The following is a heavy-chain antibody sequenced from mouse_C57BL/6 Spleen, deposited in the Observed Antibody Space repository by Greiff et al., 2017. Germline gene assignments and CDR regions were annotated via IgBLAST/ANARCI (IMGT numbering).Heavy chain of an antibody. D-gene: IGHD1-1*01. V-gene: IGHV2-2*01. CDR3: AISRYYAMDY. Sequence: QVQLQQSGPGLVQPSQSLSITCTVSGFSLTSYGVHWVRQSPGKGLEWLGVIWSGGSTDYNAAFISRLSISKDNSESQVFFNMTSLQADDTAIYYCAISRYYAMDYWGQGTSVTVSS. CDR1: GFSLTSYG. CDR2: IWSGGST. J-gene: IGHJ4*01.